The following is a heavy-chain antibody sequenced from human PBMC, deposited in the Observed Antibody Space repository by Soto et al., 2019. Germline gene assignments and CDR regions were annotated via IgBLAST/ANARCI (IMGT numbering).Heavy chain of an antibody. V-gene: IGHV1-46*01. J-gene: IGHJ5*02. CDR3: ARSLRATIFGVRGWFDP. D-gene: IGHD3-3*01. Sequence: QVQLVQSGAEVKKPGASVKVSCKASGYTFTSYYMHWVRQAPGQGLEWMGIINPSGGSTSYAQKFQGRVTMTRDTSTSTDYMELSSLRSEDTAVYYCARSLRATIFGVRGWFDPWGQGTLVTVSS. CDR2: INPSGGST. CDR1: GYTFTSYY.